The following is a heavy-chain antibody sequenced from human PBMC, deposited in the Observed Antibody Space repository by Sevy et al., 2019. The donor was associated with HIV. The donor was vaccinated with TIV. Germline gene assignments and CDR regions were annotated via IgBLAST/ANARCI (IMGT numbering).Heavy chain of an antibody. J-gene: IGHJ1*01. CDR1: GFTVSSNY. CDR2: IYSGGST. CDR3: ARAPDYGDYAEYFQH. Sequence: GWSLRLSCAASGFTVSSNYMSWVRQAPGKGLEWVSVIYSGGSTYYADSVKGRFTISRDNSKNTLYLQMNSLRAVDTAVYYCARAPDYGDYAEYFQHWGQGTLVTVSS. V-gene: IGHV3-53*01. D-gene: IGHD4-17*01.